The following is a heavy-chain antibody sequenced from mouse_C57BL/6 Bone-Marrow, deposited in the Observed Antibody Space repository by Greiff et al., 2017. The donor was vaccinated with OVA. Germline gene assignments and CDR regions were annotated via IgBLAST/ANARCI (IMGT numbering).Heavy chain of an antibody. J-gene: IGHJ4*01. D-gene: IGHD1-2*01. CDR3: AKGLRLYAMDY. Sequence: EVQGVESGGGLVKPGGSLKLSCAASGFTFSDYGMHWVRQAPEKGLEWVAYISSGSSTIYYADTVKGRFTISRDNAKNTLFLQMTSLRSEDTAMYYCAKGLRLYAMDYWGQGTSVTVSS. CDR1: GFTFSDYG. V-gene: IGHV5-17*01. CDR2: ISSGSSTI.